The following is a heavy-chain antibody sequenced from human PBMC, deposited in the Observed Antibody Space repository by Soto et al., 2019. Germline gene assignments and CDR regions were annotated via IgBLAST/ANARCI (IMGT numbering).Heavy chain of an antibody. Sequence: QVQLQQWGAGLLKPSETLSLTCAVYGGSFSGYYWSWIRQPPGKGLEWIGEINHSGSTNYNPSLKSRVTISIDTYKKQLSQKVRHAAAGETAVYYCARGKRTLGYCSGGSCYSFDYWGQGTLVTVSS. CDR1: GGSFSGYY. CDR2: INHSGST. V-gene: IGHV4-34*01. CDR3: ARGKRTLGYCSGGSCYSFDY. J-gene: IGHJ4*02. D-gene: IGHD2-15*01.